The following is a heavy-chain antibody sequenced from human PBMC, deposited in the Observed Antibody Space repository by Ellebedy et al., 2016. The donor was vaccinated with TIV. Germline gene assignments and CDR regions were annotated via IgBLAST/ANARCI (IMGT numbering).Heavy chain of an antibody. CDR3: AKDTSKTGYYFDY. V-gene: IGHV3-23*01. Sequence: PGGSLRLSCAASGLTFSSHAMSWVRQAPGKGLEWVAGIGVGGGSTYYADSVKGRFTVSRDTSRSTLFLQMNSLRAEDTAVYYCAKDTSKTGYYFDYWGQGTLVTVSS. D-gene: IGHD3-16*01. CDR1: GLTFSSHA. CDR2: IGVGGGST. J-gene: IGHJ4*02.